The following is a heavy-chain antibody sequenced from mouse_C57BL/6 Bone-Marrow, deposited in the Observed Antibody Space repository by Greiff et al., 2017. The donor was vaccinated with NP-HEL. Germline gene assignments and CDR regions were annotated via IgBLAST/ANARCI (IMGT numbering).Heavy chain of an antibody. CDR1: GYTFTSYW. CDR3: ARQSPDGYYLAWFAY. V-gene: IGHV1-72*01. D-gene: IGHD2-3*01. J-gene: IGHJ3*01. CDR2: IDPNSGGT. Sequence: QVQLQQPGAELVKPGASVKLSCKASGYTFTSYWMHWVKQRPGRGLEWIGRIDPNSGGTKYNEKFKSKATLTVDKPSSTAYMQLSSLTSEDSAVYYCARQSPDGYYLAWFAYWGQGTLVTVSA.